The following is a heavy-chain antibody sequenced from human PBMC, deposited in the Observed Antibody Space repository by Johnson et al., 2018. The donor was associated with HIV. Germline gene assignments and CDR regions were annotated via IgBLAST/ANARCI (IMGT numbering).Heavy chain of an antibody. CDR3: AREGRGSSSGAFDI. CDR2: ISYDGSNE. J-gene: IGHJ3*02. Sequence: QVQLVASGGGVVQPGRSLRLSCAASGFTFSSYGMHWVRQAPGTGLEWVAVISYDGSNEYYADSVTGRFTISRDNSKNTLYLQMNSLRAEDMAVYYCAREGRGSSSGAFDIWGQGTMVTVSS. V-gene: IGHV3-30*03. CDR1: GFTFSSYG. D-gene: IGHD6-6*01.